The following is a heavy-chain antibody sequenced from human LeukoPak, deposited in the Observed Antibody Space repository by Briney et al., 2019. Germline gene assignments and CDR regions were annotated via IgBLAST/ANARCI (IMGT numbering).Heavy chain of an antibody. V-gene: IGHV1-18*01. CDR1: GYTFTNYD. CDR2: ISTYNGNT. J-gene: IGHJ4*02. CDR3: ARHSDCEKRFDY. Sequence: ASVKVSCKASGYTFTNYDITWVRQAPGQGLEWMGWISTYNGNTNYAQKLQGRVTMTTDTSTTTAYMELRSLRSDDTAVYYCARHSDCEKRFDYWGQGTLVTVSP. D-gene: IGHD2-21*02.